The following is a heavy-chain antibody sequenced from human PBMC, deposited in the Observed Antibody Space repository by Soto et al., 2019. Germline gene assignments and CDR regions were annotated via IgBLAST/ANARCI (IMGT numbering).Heavy chain of an antibody. D-gene: IGHD5-12*01. CDR2: INTYNGMT. CDR3: AKCPRGEMATD. Sequence: QVQLVQYGGQVQKPGASVTVSCKASGYTFLNYHIPWVRQAPGEGLEWMAWINTYNGMTDYAQRFQGRVTMTRDTSTSTAYMELRNLGSDDTAVYFCAKCPRGEMATDWGQGTLVTVSS. CDR1: GYTFLNYH. J-gene: IGHJ4*02. V-gene: IGHV1-18*01.